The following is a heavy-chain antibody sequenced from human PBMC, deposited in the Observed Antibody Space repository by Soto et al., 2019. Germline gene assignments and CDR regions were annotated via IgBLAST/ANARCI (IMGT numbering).Heavy chain of an antibody. CDR3: IKESNPGGLDY. CDR1: GFNFPDRA. Sequence: GRSLRLSCVVSGFNFPDRAMHWVRQVPGRGLEWVSGIYWNSETIGYVDSVKGRFTTSRYNAKNSLYSQMNSLRVEDTAVYLCIKESNPGGLDYWGPGTLVTVSS. V-gene: IGHV3-9*01. CDR2: IYWNSETI. J-gene: IGHJ4*02.